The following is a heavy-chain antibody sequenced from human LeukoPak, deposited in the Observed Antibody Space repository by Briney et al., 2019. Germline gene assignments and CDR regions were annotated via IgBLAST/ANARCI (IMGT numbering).Heavy chain of an antibody. CDR3: AKDIWSRYSSGWYIAH. J-gene: IGHJ4*02. CDR2: NWNSGTI. V-gene: IGHV3-9*01. Sequence: PGGSLRLSCAASGFAFGDYAMYWVRQVPGKGLEWVSGNWNSGTIGYADSVKGRFTISRDNAKNSLYLQMNSLRAEDTAFYYCAKDIWSRYSSGWYIAHWGQGTLVTVSS. D-gene: IGHD6-19*01. CDR1: GFAFGDYA.